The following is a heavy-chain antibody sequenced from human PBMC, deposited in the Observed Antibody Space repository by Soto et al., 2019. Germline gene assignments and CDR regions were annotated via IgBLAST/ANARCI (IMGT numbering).Heavy chain of an antibody. CDR3: ARDRRYSYGKHYYYYYGMDV. V-gene: IGHV3-48*02. D-gene: IGHD5-18*01. CDR1: GFTFSSYS. CDR2: ISSSSSTI. J-gene: IGHJ6*02. Sequence: GGSLRLSCAASGFTFSSYSMNWVRQAPGKGLEWVSYISSSSSTIYYADSVKGRFTISRDNAKNSLYLQMNSLRDEDTAVYYYARDRRYSYGKHYYYYYGMDVWGQGTTVTVSS.